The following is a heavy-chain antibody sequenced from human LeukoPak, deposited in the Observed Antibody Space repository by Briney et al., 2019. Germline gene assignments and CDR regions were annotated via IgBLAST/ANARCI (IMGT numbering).Heavy chain of an antibody. D-gene: IGHD3-16*01. J-gene: IGHJ5*02. CDR2: ISSSSSYI. V-gene: IGHV3-21*01. CDR3: ARDGGGGNWFDP. Sequence: GGSLRLSCAASGFTFSSYSMNWVRQAPGKGLEWVSSISSSSSYIYYADSVKGRFTISRDNAKNSLYLQMNSLRAEDTAVYYCARDGGGGNWFDPWGQGTLVTVSS. CDR1: GFTFSSYS.